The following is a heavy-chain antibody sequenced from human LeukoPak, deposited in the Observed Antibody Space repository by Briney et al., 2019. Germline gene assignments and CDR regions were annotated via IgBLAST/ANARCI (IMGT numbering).Heavy chain of an antibody. V-gene: IGHV1-2*02. D-gene: IGHD3-10*01. CDR2: INPHSGGT. J-gene: IGHJ5*02. Sequence: ASVKVSCKPSLYTFTGYYMHWVRQAPGQWREWMGWINPHSGGTNYAQKVQGRVTMTRDTSISTAYMELSRLRSHDTAVYYCARAGATSYYYGAGSYYRLFDPWGQGTLVTVSS. CDR1: LYTFTGYY. CDR3: ARAGATSYYYGAGSYYRLFDP.